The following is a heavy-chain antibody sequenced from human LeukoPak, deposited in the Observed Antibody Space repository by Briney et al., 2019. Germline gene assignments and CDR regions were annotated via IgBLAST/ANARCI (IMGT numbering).Heavy chain of an antibody. Sequence: SETLSLTCTVSGGSISSSSYYWGWIRQPPGKGLEWIGYIYYSGSTNYNPSLKSRVTISVDTSKNQFSLKLSSVTAADTAVYYCARGGKVGANYYYYYYMDVWGKRTTVTVSS. J-gene: IGHJ6*03. CDR2: IYYSGST. V-gene: IGHV4-61*05. D-gene: IGHD1-26*01. CDR3: ARGGKVGANYYYYYYMDV. CDR1: GGSISSSSYY.